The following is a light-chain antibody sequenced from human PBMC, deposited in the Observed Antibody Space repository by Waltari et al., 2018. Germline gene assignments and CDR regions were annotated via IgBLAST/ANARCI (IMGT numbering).Light chain of an antibody. J-gene: IGKJ1*01. Sequence: EIVLTQSPGTLSLSPGERATLACRASQSVSRWLACYQQKPGQLPRLPRYGASSRATGIPGRFSGSGSGTDFSLTISRLEPEDSAVYYCQKYGTLPATFGQGTKVEVK. V-gene: IGKV3-20*01. CDR2: GAS. CDR3: QKYGTLPAT. CDR1: QSVSRW.